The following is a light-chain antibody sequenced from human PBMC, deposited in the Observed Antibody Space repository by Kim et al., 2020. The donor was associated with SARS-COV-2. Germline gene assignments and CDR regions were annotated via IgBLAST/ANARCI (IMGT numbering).Light chain of an antibody. J-gene: IGKJ5*01. CDR3: QQYFSIST. Sequence: DIVMTQSPDSLAVSLGERATINCKSSQSVLYSSNNKNYLAWYQQKPGQPPKLLIYWASTRESGVPDRFSGSGSGTDFTLTINSLQDEDVAVYYCQQYFSISTFGQGTRLEIK. V-gene: IGKV4-1*01. CDR1: QSVLYSSNNKNY. CDR2: WAS.